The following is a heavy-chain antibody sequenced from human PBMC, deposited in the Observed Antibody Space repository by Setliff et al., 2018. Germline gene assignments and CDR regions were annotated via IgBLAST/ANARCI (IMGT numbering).Heavy chain of an antibody. J-gene: IGHJ4*01. Sequence: LSLTCTVSGDSIARSYLYWGWIRQAPGSGLEWIGSISYSGTPYYNASVESRVTISIDTSRNQFSLELRSATVADTATYYCVRPGGTTVVARHFDYWGSGILVTVSS. V-gene: IGHV4-39*01. CDR1: GDSIARSYLY. CDR2: ISYSGTP. CDR3: VRPGGTTVVARHFDY. D-gene: IGHD2-15*01.